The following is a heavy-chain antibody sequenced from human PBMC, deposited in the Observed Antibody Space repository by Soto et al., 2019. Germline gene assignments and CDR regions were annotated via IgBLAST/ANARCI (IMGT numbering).Heavy chain of an antibody. CDR3: AKEFWSGPFDY. Sequence: QVQLVESGGGVVQPGRSLRLSCAASGFTFSSYGMHWVRQAPGKGLEWVAVIRSDGSNKYYADSVKGRFTISRDNSKNTLYLQVNSLRAEDTAVYYCAKEFWSGPFDYWGQGTLVTVSS. CDR1: GFTFSSYG. J-gene: IGHJ4*02. CDR2: IRSDGSNK. V-gene: IGHV3-33*06. D-gene: IGHD3-3*01.